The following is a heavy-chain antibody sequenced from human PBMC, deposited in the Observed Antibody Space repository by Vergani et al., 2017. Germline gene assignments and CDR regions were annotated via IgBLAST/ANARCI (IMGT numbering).Heavy chain of an antibody. J-gene: IGHJ3*02. D-gene: IGHD3-3*01. CDR1: GGSISSSSYY. CDR3: ERHSAPNYYDFGSGYYGGGAFDI. V-gene: IGHV4-39*01. Sequence: QLQLQESGPGLVKPSETLSLTCTVSGGSISSSSYYWGWIRQPPGKGLEWIGSIYYSGSTYYNPSLKSRVTISVDTSKNQFSLKLSSVTAADTAVYYCERHSAPNYYDFGSGYYGGGAFDIWGQGTMVTVSS. CDR2: IYYSGST.